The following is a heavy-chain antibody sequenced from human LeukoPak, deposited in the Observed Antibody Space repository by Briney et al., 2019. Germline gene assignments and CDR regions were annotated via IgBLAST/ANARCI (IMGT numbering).Heavy chain of an antibody. Sequence: GGSLRLSCAASGFTFSTYSMNWVRQAPGKGLEWVSSISSSSSYIFYADSVKGRFTLSRDNAKNSLYLQMNSLRAEDTAVYYCARDHYGSGSYYYYYYGMDVWGQGTTVTVSS. CDR2: ISSSSSYI. CDR1: GFTFSTYS. D-gene: IGHD3-10*01. CDR3: ARDHYGSGSYYYYYYGMDV. V-gene: IGHV3-21*01. J-gene: IGHJ6*02.